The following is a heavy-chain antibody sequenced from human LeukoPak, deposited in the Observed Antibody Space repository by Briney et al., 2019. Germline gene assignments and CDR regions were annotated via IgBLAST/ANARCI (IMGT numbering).Heavy chain of an antibody. V-gene: IGHV3-74*01. CDR3: ATERAGTSGYIVFDN. Sequence: GGSLRLSCAASGFTFSSYPMHWVRQAPGKGLVWVSRITPDEITTYADSVKGRFTISRDNAKNMLYLQMNSLRAEDTAVYYCATERAGTSGYIVFDNWGQGTLVTVSS. D-gene: IGHD1-1*01. CDR2: ITPDEIT. J-gene: IGHJ4*02. CDR1: GFTFSSYP.